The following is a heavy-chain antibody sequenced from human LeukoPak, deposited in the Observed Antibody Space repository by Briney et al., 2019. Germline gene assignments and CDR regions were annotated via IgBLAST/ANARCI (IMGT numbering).Heavy chain of an antibody. V-gene: IGHV3-23*01. Sequence: GGSLRLSCATSGFTFSTYAMSWARQAPGKGLEWVSAVGGSGGLTYYADSVRGRFTISRDNSKNTLYLQMTSLRGEDTGVYFCTLADGGDTGDYWGQGTLVTVSS. D-gene: IGHD2-21*02. CDR1: GFTFSTYA. CDR2: VGGSGGLT. J-gene: IGHJ4*02. CDR3: TLADGGDTGDY.